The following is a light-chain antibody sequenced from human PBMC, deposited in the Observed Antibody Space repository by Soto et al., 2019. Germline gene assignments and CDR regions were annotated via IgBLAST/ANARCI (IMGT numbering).Light chain of an antibody. CDR1: RSDIGSNY. V-gene: IGLV1-47*01. CDR2: RND. Sequence: QSVLTQPPSASGTPGQRVTISCSGSRSDIGSNYVYWYQHLPGMAPKLLIYRNDQRPSGVPDRISGSKSGTSASLAIIELRSEDEAEYYCASWDDSLSVPIFGGGTKVTVL. J-gene: IGLJ2*01. CDR3: ASWDDSLSVPI.